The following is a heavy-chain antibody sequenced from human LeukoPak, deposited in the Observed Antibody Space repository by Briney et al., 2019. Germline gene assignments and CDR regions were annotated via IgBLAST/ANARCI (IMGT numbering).Heavy chain of an antibody. V-gene: IGHV3-21*01. Sequence: PGGSLRLSCAASGFTFSSYSMNWVRQAPGKGLEWVSSISSSSSYIYYADSVKGRFTISRDYAKNSLYLQMNSLRAEDTAVYYCARDQYCSSTSCDAFDIWGQGTMVTVSS. CDR2: ISSSSSYI. D-gene: IGHD2-2*01. CDR3: ARDQYCSSTSCDAFDI. CDR1: GFTFSSYS. J-gene: IGHJ3*02.